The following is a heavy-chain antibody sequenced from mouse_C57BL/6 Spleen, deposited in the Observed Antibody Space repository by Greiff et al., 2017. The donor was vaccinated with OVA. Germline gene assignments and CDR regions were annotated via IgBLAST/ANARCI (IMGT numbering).Heavy chain of an antibody. Sequence: QVQLQQPGAELVKPGASVKLSCKASGYTFTSYWMQWVKQRPGQGLEWIGEIDPSDSYTNYNQKFKGKATLTVDTSSSTAYMQLSSLTSEDSAVYYCARYYGNPYWYFDVWGTGTTVTVSS. D-gene: IGHD2-1*01. J-gene: IGHJ1*03. CDR3: ARYYGNPYWYFDV. CDR1: GYTFTSYW. V-gene: IGHV1-50*01. CDR2: IDPSDSYT.